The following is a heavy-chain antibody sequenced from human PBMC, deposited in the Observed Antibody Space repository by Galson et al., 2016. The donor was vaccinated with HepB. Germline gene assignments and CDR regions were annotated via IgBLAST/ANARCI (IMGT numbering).Heavy chain of an antibody. CDR3: ARVARGPWLQLHLRSGGAFDM. V-gene: IGHV4-61*01. CDR2: IYYSGNT. J-gene: IGHJ3*02. D-gene: IGHD5-18*01. CDR1: GGSVSSGSYY. Sequence: ETLSLTCTVSGGSVSSGSYYWSWIRQPPGKGLEWIGYIYYSGNTNYNPPLKSRVTISIYTSNNHFSLKLRSVTAADTAVDYCARVARGPWLQLHLRSGGAFDMWGQGTMVTVSS.